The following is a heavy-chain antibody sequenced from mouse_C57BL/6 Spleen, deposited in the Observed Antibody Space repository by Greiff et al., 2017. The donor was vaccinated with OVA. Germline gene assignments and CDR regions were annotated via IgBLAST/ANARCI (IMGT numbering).Heavy chain of an antibody. J-gene: IGHJ3*01. Sequence: VQLQQPGAELVRPGSSVKLSCKASGYTFTSYWMDWVKQRPGQGLEWIGNIYPSDSETHYNQKFKDKATLTVDKSSSTAYMQLSSLTSEDSAVYYCARNDYGEGAWFAYWGQGTLVTVSA. V-gene: IGHV1-61*01. CDR1: GYTFTSYW. D-gene: IGHD2-4*01. CDR3: ARNDYGEGAWFAY. CDR2: IYPSDSET.